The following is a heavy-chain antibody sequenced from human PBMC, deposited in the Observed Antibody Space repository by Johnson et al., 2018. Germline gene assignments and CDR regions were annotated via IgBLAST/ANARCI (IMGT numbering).Heavy chain of an antibody. CDR1: GITFSRYG. CDR2: ISYDGSNK. D-gene: IGHD3-10*01. CDR3: AGDGPMVRGVMGSYYMDV. Sequence: QVQLVESGGGVVQPGRSLRLSCAASGITFSRYGMHWVRQGTGKGLEWVAGISYDGSNKYYADSVKGRFTISRDNSKNTLALQMNSLRAEDTVVYYCAGDGPMVRGVMGSYYMDVWGKGTTVTVSS. J-gene: IGHJ6*03. V-gene: IGHV3-30*03.